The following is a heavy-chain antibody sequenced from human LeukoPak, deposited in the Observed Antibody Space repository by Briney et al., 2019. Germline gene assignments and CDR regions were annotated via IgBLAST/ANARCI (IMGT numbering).Heavy chain of an antibody. Sequence: SQTLSLTCAVSGGSISSGGYSWSWLRQPPGKGLEWIGYIYHSGSTYYNPSLKSRVTISVDRSKNQFSLKLSSVTAADTAVYYCARGGLVVRGTNNWFDPWGQGTLVTVSS. CDR2: IYHSGST. CDR3: ARGGLVVRGTNNWFDP. V-gene: IGHV4-30-2*01. J-gene: IGHJ5*02. D-gene: IGHD3-10*01. CDR1: GGSISSGGYS.